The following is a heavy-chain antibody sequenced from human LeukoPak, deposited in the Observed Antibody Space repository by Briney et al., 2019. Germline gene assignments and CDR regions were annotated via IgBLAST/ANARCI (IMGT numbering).Heavy chain of an antibody. J-gene: IGHJ5*02. CDR2: ISSGGIST. CDR3: ARAGGSSTFNWFDR. V-gene: IGHV3-21*01. D-gene: IGHD2-15*01. CDR1: GFSFSSYS. Sequence: GGSLRLSCAASGFSFSSYSMNWVRQAPGKGPERVSFISSGGISTDYAASVQGRFTISRDNAENSLYLQLNSLSADDTAVYYCARAGGSSTFNWFDRWGQGTLVTVSS.